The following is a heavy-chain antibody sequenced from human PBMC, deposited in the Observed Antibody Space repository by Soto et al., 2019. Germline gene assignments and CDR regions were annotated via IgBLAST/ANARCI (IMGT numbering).Heavy chain of an antibody. J-gene: IGHJ4*02. CDR1: GGSISSYY. D-gene: IGHD3-10*01. Sequence: SETLSLTCTVSGGSISSYYWSWIRQPPGKGLEWIGYIYYSGSTNYNPSLKSRVTISVDTSKNQFSLKLSSVTAADTAVYYCARQPDYGSGSYYDGNGYFDYWGQGTLVTVSS. CDR3: ARQPDYGSGSYYDGNGYFDY. V-gene: IGHV4-59*08. CDR2: IYYSGST.